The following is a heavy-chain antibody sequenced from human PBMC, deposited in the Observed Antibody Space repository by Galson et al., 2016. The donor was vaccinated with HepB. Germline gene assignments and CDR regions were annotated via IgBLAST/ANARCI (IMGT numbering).Heavy chain of an antibody. CDR1: GYAFSGYY. CDR2: INPNSGGT. V-gene: IGHV1-2*06. CDR3: ARVFRVGAARLTEYFHY. D-gene: IGHD1-26*01. J-gene: IGHJ1*01. Sequence: SVKVSCRASGYAFSGYYIHWVRQAPGQGLEWMGRINPNSGGTNYAQSFEGRVTMTGDTSISTAYMELTRLRSDDTAVYYCARVFRVGAARLTEYFHYWGQGTLVSVSS.